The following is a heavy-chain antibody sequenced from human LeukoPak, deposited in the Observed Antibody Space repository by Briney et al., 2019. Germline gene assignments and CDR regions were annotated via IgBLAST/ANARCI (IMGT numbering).Heavy chain of an antibody. CDR3: ARDQSSYYDSSGYYYY. CDR2: INPNSGGT. Sequence: ASVKVSCKASGYTFTGYYTHWVRQAPGQGLEWMGWINPNSGGTNYAQKFQGRVTMTRDTSISTAYMELSRLRSDDTAVYYCARDQSSYYDSSGYYYYWGQGTLVTVSS. J-gene: IGHJ4*02. D-gene: IGHD3-22*01. CDR1: GYTFTGYY. V-gene: IGHV1-2*02.